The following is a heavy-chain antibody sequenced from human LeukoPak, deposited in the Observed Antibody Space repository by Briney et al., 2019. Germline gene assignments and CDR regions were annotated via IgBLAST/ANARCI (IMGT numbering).Heavy chain of an antibody. Sequence: GASVKVSCKASGYTFTSYYMHWVRPAPGQGLEWMGWMNPNSGNTGYAQKFQGRVTMTRNTSISTAYMELSSLRSEDTAVYYCARVLLWFGELFWAFDIWGQGTMVTVSS. J-gene: IGHJ3*02. V-gene: IGHV1-8*02. CDR2: MNPNSGNT. D-gene: IGHD3-10*01. CDR1: GYTFTSYY. CDR3: ARVLLWFGELFWAFDI.